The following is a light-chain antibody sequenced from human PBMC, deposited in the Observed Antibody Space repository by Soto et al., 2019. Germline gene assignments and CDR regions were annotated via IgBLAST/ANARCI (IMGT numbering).Light chain of an antibody. V-gene: IGKV4-1*01. CDR3: QQYYSTPYT. Sequence: DIVMTQSPDSLAVSLGERATINCKSSQSVSYSSNNKNYLAWYQQKPGQPPKLLIYWASTRESGVPDRFSGSGSGTDVTLTISSLQAEDVAVYYCQQYYSTPYTFGQGTKLEIK. CDR2: WAS. J-gene: IGKJ2*01. CDR1: QSVSYSSNNKNY.